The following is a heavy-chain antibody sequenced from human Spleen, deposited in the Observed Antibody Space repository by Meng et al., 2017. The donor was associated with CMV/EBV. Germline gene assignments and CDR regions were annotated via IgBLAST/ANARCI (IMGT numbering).Heavy chain of an antibody. CDR3: ARLRRSPPTLAARLGPEIYFYGMDV. CDR1: GGSFSGYY. Sequence: GSLRLSCAVYGGSFSGYYWSWIRQSPGKGLEWIGEINHSETTNYNPSIKSRVTMSLDPSTNQFSLRLSSVTAADTAVYYCARLRRSPPTLAARLGPEIYFYGMDVWGQGTTVTVSS. J-gene: IGHJ6*02. CDR2: INHSETT. D-gene: IGHD6-6*01. V-gene: IGHV4-34*01.